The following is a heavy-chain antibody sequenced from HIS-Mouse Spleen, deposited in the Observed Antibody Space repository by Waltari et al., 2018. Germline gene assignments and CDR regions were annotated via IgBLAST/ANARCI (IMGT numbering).Heavy chain of an antibody. Sequence: QLQLQESGPGLVKPSETLSLTCTVSGGSISSSSYYWGWIRQPPGQGLGWIGSIYYSGRTYDNPPLKSRVTISVETSKNQFSLKLSSVTAADTAVYYCAREIPYSSSWYDWYFDLWGRGTLVTVSS. CDR1: GGSISSSSYY. V-gene: IGHV4-39*07. J-gene: IGHJ2*01. CDR3: AREIPYSSSWYDWYFDL. CDR2: IYYSGRT. D-gene: IGHD6-13*01.